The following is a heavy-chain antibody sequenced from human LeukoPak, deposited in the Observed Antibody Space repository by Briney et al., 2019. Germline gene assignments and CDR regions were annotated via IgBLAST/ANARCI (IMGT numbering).Heavy chain of an antibody. V-gene: IGHV4-61*02. CDR2: IYTSGST. CDR3: ARDTDYFDY. CDR1: GGSISSGGYY. Sequence: SETLSLTCTVAGGSISSGGYYWSWIRQPAGKGLEWIGRIYTSGSTNYNTSLKSRVTISVDTSKNQFSLKLSSVTAADSAVYYCARDTDYFDYWGQGPLVTVSS. J-gene: IGHJ4*02.